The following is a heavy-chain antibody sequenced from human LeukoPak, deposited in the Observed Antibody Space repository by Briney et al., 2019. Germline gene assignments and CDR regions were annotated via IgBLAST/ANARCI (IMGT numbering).Heavy chain of an antibody. CDR3: ARDRGSSWYLPDY. D-gene: IGHD6-13*01. CDR1: VYTFTGYY. J-gene: IGHJ4*02. V-gene: IGHV1-2*02. CDR2: INPNSGGT. Sequence: ASVKVSCKASVYTFTGYYMHWVRQAPGQGPEWMGWINPNSGGTNYAQKFQGRVTMTRDTSISTAYMELSRLRSDDTAVYYCARDRGSSWYLPDYWGQGTLVTVSS.